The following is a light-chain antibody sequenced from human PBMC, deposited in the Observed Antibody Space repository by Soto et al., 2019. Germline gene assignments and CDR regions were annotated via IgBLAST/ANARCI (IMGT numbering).Light chain of an antibody. J-gene: IGKJ5*01. V-gene: IGKV1-39*01. Sequence: DVQMTQSPSSLSASVGDRVTITCRASQSISSYLKWYQQKPGKGPKLLISGTSRLQSGVPSRFIGSGAGTDFTLTISSLQPEDFATDYCQQSYSTGITFGQGTRLEI. CDR3: QQSYSTGIT. CDR2: GTS. CDR1: QSISSY.